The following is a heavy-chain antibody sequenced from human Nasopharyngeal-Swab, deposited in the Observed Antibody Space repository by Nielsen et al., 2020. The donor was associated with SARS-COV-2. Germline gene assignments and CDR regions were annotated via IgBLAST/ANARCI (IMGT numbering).Heavy chain of an antibody. V-gene: IGHV3-74*01. CDR3: ARDVGGRDNS. Sequence: GESLKISCAASGFTFSTYWMHWVRQPPGPGLLCVSRIDTDGTITDYADSVKARFTISRDNAKNTLYLQMNSLRAEDTAVYYCARDVGGRDNSWIQGALVTVSS. D-gene: IGHD2-15*01. J-gene: IGHJ4*02. CDR2: IDTDGTIT. CDR1: GFTFSTYW.